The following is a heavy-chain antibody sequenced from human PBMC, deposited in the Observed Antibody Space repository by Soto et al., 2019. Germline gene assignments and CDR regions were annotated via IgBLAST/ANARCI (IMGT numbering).Heavy chain of an antibody. CDR2: ISAYNGNT. V-gene: IGHV1-18*01. D-gene: IGHD3-22*01. CDR1: GYTFTSYG. CDR3: ARTYYYDSSGYYQPRKFDGFDI. J-gene: IGHJ3*02. Sequence: ASVKVSCKASGYTFTSYGISWLRQAPGQGLEWMGWISAYNGNTKYSQKFQGRVTITRDTSASTAYMELSSLRSEDTAVYYCARTYYYDSSGYYQPRKFDGFDIWGQGTMVTVSS.